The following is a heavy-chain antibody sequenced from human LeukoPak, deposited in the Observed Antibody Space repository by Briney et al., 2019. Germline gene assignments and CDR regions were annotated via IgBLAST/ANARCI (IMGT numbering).Heavy chain of an antibody. J-gene: IGHJ5*02. Sequence: PSETLSLTCTVSGGSISNYCWSWIRQSAGKGLEWIGRIYITGSTNYNPSLKSRVSMSLDTSKNQLSLKLSSVTAADTAVYYCARSEAAAGTYNWFDPWGQGTLVTVSS. CDR3: ARSEAAAGTYNWFDP. CDR1: GGSISNYC. CDR2: IYITGST. D-gene: IGHD6-13*01. V-gene: IGHV4-4*07.